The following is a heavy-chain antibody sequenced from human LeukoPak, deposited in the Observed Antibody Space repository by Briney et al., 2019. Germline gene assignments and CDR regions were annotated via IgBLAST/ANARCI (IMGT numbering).Heavy chain of an antibody. J-gene: IGHJ4*02. CDR3: TRDPLRYLRVGHYDY. V-gene: IGHV3-21*01. CDR1: GFTFSTSA. Sequence: GGSLRLSCAASGFTFSTSAMNWVRQVPGKGLEWVSSIDYDSSHIYYAASVRGRFTISRDNARDSVYLQMDSLRVEDTAVYYCTRDPLRYLRVGHYDYWGQGTLVAVSP. CDR2: IDYDSSHI. D-gene: IGHD3-9*01.